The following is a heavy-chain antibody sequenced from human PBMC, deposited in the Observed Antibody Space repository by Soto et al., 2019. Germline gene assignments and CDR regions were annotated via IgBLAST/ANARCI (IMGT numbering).Heavy chain of an antibody. CDR1: GFTFRSYG. V-gene: IGHV3-30*18. CDR3: AKDQEWLRLNLIFDY. D-gene: IGHD5-12*01. CDR2: ISYDGSNK. Sequence: QAVEAGGGGGQPGGVLGPSWGGFGFTFRSYGLHRGRQAPGKGVGGGGVISYDGSNKYYGDSVKGRFTISRDNSKNTLYLQMNSLRAEDTAVYYCAKDQEWLRLNLIFDYWGQGTLVTVSS. J-gene: IGHJ4*02.